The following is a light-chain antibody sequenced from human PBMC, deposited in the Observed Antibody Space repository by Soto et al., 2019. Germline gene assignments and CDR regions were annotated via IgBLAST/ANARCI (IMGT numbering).Light chain of an antibody. CDR1: QAISNY. CDR3: QQYKSYSWT. V-gene: IGKV1-5*03. J-gene: IGKJ1*01. Sequence: DIQMPQSPSSLSASVGDRATITCRASQAISNYLAWYQQKPGKAPKLLIYETSSLESGVPARFGGSGSGTEFTLTISSLQPDDFATYYCQQYKSYSWTFGQGTKVDIK. CDR2: ETS.